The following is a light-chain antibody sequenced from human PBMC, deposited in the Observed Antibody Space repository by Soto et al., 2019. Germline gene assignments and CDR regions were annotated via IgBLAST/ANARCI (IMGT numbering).Light chain of an antibody. CDR2: GVS. J-gene: IGKJ1*01. CDR3: QQNVSSPQT. Sequence: EIVLTQSPGTLSLSPGERATLSCRASQSISGTYLAWYQQQPGQAPRLLIYGVSSRATGIPDRFSGSGSGTDFTLTISRLEPEDFAVYYCQQNVSSPQTFGQGAKVEI. CDR1: QSISGTY. V-gene: IGKV3-20*01.